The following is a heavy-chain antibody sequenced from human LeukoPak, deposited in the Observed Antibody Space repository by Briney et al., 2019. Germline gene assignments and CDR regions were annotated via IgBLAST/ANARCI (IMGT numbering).Heavy chain of an antibody. J-gene: IGHJ4*02. CDR1: GFTVSSNY. Sequence: GGSLRLSCAASGFTVSSNYMSWVRQAPGKGLEWVSVIYSGGSTYYADSVKGRFTISRDNSKNTLYLQMNSLRAEDTAVYYCARVPSAAAGFFDYWGQGTLVTVSS. CDR3: ARVPSAAAGFFDY. CDR2: IYSGGST. V-gene: IGHV3-53*01. D-gene: IGHD6-13*01.